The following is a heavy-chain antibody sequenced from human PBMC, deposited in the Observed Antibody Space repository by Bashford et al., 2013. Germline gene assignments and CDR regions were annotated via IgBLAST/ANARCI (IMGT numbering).Heavy chain of an antibody. J-gene: IGHJ4*02. V-gene: IGHV4-59*08. Sequence: SETLSLTCTVSGGSISSYYWSWIRQPPGKGLEWIGYIYYTGHATYNPSLQSRVTISVETSKNQFSLKVISVTAADTAVYYCARHNGGGHYFDYWGQGTLVTVSS. D-gene: IGHD7-27*01. CDR3: ARHNGGGHYFDY. CDR2: IYYTGHA. CDR1: GGSISSYY.